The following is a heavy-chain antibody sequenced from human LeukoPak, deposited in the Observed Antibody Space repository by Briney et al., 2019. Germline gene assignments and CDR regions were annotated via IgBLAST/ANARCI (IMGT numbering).Heavy chain of an antibody. J-gene: IGHJ4*02. CDR2: IYYSGST. CDR3: ARVEYSGSYRTFDY. Sequence: SETLSLTCTVSGGSISSYYWSWIRQPPGKGLEWIGYIYYSGSTNYNPSLKSRVTISVDTSRNQFSLKLSSVTAADTAVYYCARVEYSGSYRTFDYWGQGTLVTVSS. V-gene: IGHV4-59*12. CDR1: GGSISSYY. D-gene: IGHD1-26*01.